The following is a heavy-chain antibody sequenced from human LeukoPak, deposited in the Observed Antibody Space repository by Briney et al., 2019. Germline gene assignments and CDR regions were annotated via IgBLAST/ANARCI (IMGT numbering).Heavy chain of an antibody. CDR3: AREDDSWRPNNLDL. J-gene: IGHJ3*01. CDR1: AVNFRDYS. D-gene: IGHD3-3*01. V-gene: IGHV3-48*02. CDR2: IDTSSSTM. Sequence: PGGSLRLSCAASAVNFRDYSMNWVRQAPGKGLEWISYIDTSSSTMYYADSVMGRFTISRDNAKESLYLQMNSLRDEDTAVYYCAREDDSWRPNNLDLWPQGTMVTVSS.